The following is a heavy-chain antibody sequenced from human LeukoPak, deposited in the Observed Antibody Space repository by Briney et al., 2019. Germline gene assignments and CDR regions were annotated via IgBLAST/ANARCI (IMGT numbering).Heavy chain of an antibody. Sequence: EASVKVSCKASGGTFSSYAISWVRQAPGQGLEWMGGIIPIFGTANYAQKFQGRVTITADESTSTAYMELSSLRSEDTAVYYCARVNGDYSEYYFDYWGQGTLVTVSS. CDR3: ARVNGDYSEYYFDY. D-gene: IGHD4-17*01. CDR1: GGTFSSYA. V-gene: IGHV1-69*13. CDR2: IIPIFGTA. J-gene: IGHJ4*02.